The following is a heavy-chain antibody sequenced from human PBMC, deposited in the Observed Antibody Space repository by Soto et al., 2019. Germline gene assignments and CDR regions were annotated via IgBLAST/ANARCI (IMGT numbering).Heavy chain of an antibody. CDR1: GFTFSGAA. Sequence: VSLRLSCAASGFTFSGAAMHWVRQASGKGLEWVGRIRSKANSYATAYAASVTGRFTISRDDSKNTAYLQMNSLKTEDTAVYYCTVFISATAENLVAYWGQGTLVTVSS. V-gene: IGHV3-73*01. CDR3: TVFISATAENLVAY. CDR2: IRSKANSYAT. J-gene: IGHJ4*02. D-gene: IGHD6-13*01.